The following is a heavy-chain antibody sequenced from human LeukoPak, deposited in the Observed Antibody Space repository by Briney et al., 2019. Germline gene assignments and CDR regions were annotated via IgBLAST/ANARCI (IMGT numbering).Heavy chain of an antibody. V-gene: IGHV3-43*02. J-gene: IGHJ4*02. CDR2: ISGGGGST. CDR1: GFMFHDYA. Sequence: PGGSLRLSCAGPGFMFHDYAIHWVRQAPGKGLEWVSLISGGGGSTFYADSVKGRFTISRDNSKNSLYLQMNSLRSDDTALYYCARESESSGWYDYWGQGTLVTVS. D-gene: IGHD6-19*01. CDR3: ARESESSGWYDY.